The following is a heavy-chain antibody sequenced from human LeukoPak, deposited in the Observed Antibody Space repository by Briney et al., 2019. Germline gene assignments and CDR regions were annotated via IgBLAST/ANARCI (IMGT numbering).Heavy chain of an antibody. D-gene: IGHD3-3*01. CDR3: AREEASDWYFDL. CDR2: ISASGGST. J-gene: IGHJ2*01. CDR1: GFTFDDYA. V-gene: IGHV3-23*01. Sequence: GGSLRLSCAASGFTFDDYAMSRVRQAPGKGLEWVSGISASGGSTYYADSVKGRFTISRDNSKNTLYLQMNSLRAEDTAVYYCAREEASDWYFDLWGRGTLVTVSS.